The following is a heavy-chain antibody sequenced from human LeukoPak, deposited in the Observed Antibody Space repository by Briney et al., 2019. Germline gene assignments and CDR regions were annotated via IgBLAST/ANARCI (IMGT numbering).Heavy chain of an antibody. CDR3: TGHHQAYSRTY. V-gene: IGHV3-74*01. Sequence: GGSLRLSCAASGFTFSSYWMHWVRQAPGKGLVWVSRISTDGSSTTYADSVKGRFTISRGNAKDTLYVQMNSLRAEDTAVYYCTGHHQAYSRTYWGQGTLVTVSS. D-gene: IGHD6-13*01. CDR2: ISTDGSST. J-gene: IGHJ4*02. CDR1: GFTFSSYW.